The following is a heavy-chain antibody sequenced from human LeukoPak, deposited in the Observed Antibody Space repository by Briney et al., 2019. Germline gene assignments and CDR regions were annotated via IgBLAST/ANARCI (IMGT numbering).Heavy chain of an antibody. CDR1: GGSISSSSYY. D-gene: IGHD7-27*01. J-gene: IGHJ5*02. CDR2: IYYSGST. CDR3: ATTLANWGWFDP. Sequence: SETLSLTCTVSGGSISSSSYYWGWIRQPPGKGLEWIGGIYYSGSTYYNPSLKSRVTISVDTSKNQFSLKLSSVTAADTAVYYCATTLANWGWFDPWGQGTLVTVSS. V-gene: IGHV4-39*01.